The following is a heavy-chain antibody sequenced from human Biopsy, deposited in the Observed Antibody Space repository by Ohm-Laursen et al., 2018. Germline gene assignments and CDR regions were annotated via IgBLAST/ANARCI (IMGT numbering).Heavy chain of an antibody. V-gene: IGHV4-31*01. CDR2: IFNSENT. CDR1: GGSISSGGSY. J-gene: IGHJ5*02. D-gene: IGHD3-22*01. CDR3: ARGDYFDSNGYFWFDP. Sequence: SDTLSLTCTVSGGSISSGGSYWSWIRQRPGKGLEWIGYIFNSENTYYNPSLKNLINISGDTSKNQFSLKLNSVTAADTAVYYCARGDYFDSNGYFWFDPWGQGTLVTVSS.